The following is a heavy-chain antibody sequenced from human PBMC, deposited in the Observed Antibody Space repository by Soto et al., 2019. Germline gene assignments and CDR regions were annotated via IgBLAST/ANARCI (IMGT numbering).Heavy chain of an antibody. Sequence: SETLSLTCVVSGDSISSGGYSWSWIRQPPGKGLEWIGYIYHSGSTYYNPSLKSRVTISVERSKNQFSLNLSSVTAADTAVYYCARADLLTPHNWFDPWGQGTLVTVSS. CDR3: ARADLLTPHNWFDP. D-gene: IGHD2-15*01. CDR1: GDSISSGGYS. V-gene: IGHV4-30-2*01. J-gene: IGHJ5*02. CDR2: IYHSGST.